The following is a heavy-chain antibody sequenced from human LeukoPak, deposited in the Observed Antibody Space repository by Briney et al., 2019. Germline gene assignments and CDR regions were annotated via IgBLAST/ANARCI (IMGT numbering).Heavy chain of an antibody. CDR1: AFTLTNFA. Sequence: SGGSLRLSSKASAFTLTNFAMNWVRQAPGKGLEWVSGISDSGDSTYYADSVKGRFTISTDSSKQTVSLQMSSLRAEDTAVYYCANTLIYRYGDFIEGWSQGTLVTVSS. V-gene: IGHV3-23*01. CDR2: ISDSGDST. J-gene: IGHJ4*02. D-gene: IGHD2-21*02. CDR3: ANTLIYRYGDFIEG.